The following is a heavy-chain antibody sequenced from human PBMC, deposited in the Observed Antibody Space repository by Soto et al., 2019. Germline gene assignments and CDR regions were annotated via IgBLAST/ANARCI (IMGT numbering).Heavy chain of an antibody. CDR1: GYTFTSYG. V-gene: IGHV1-18*01. J-gene: IGHJ5*02. D-gene: IGHD2-2*01. CDR3: ARGVGYCSSTSCYYWFDP. Sequence: GASVKVSCKASGYTFTSYGISWVRQAPGQGLEWMGWISAYNGNTNYAQKLQGRVTMTTDTSTSTAYMELRSLRSDDTAVYYCARGVGYCSSTSCYYWFDPWGQGTLVTVSS. CDR2: ISAYNGNT.